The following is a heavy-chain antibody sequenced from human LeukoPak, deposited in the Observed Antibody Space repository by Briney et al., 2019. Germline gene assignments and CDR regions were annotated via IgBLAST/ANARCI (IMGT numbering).Heavy chain of an antibody. J-gene: IGHJ4*02. D-gene: IGHD3-16*01. CDR1: GGSFSGYY. Sequence: PSETLSLTCGVFGGSFSGYYLSWTRQPPGKGLEWIGEIHPSGRTDCNPSLKSRVTMSVDTSKNQFSLRLSSVTAADTAMYYCARGADFYKGGVDWGQGTPVTVSS. CDR2: IHPSGRT. V-gene: IGHV4-34*01. CDR3: ARGADFYKGGVD.